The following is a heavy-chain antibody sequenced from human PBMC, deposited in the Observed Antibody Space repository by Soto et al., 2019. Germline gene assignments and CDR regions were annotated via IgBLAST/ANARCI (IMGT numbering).Heavy chain of an antibody. CDR2: ISSSSSYI. CDR3: ASVAKYGSGFPEGH. Sequence: PGGSLRLSCAASGFTFSSYSMNWVRQAPGKGLEWVSSISSSSSYIYYADSVKGRFTISRDNAKNSLYLQMNSLRAEDTAVYYCASVAKYGSGFPEGHWGQGTLVTVSS. D-gene: IGHD3-10*01. CDR1: GFTFSSYS. J-gene: IGHJ4*02. V-gene: IGHV3-21*01.